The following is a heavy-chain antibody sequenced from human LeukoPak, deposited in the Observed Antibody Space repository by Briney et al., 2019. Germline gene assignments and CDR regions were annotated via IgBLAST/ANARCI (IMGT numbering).Heavy chain of an antibody. D-gene: IGHD3-16*01. CDR3: ARGLRLGEPPTYFDY. J-gene: IGHJ4*02. Sequence: GESLKISCKGSGYSFTSYWIGWVRQMPGKGLEWMGIIYPGDSDTRYSPSFQGQVTISADKSISTAYLQWSSLKASDTAMYYCARGLRLGEPPTYFDYWGQGTLVTVSS. CDR1: GYSFTSYW. CDR2: IYPGDSDT. V-gene: IGHV5-51*01.